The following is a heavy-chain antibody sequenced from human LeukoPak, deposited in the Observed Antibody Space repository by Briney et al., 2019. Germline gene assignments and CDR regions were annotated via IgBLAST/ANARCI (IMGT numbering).Heavy chain of an antibody. CDR2: INQSGRT. CDR3: ARGGSAWHIDS. J-gene: IGHJ4*02. CDR1: GGSFGEYY. Sequence: SETLSLTCAVSGGSFGEYYWSWIRQAPGKGLEWLGEINQSGRTNYNPFLESRVTISRGTPKNQFSLWLSSVTAADTAIYYCARGGSAWHIDSWGKGILVTVSS. V-gene: IGHV4-34*01. D-gene: IGHD6-25*01.